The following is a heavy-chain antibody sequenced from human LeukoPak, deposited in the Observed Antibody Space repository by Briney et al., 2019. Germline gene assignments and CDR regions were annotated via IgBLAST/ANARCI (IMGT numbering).Heavy chain of an antibody. V-gene: IGHV3-21*01. J-gene: IGHJ4*02. CDR1: GFTFSSYS. CDR3: ARVPYDYVWGSYRYPKYFDY. Sequence: GGSLRLSCAASGFTFSSYSMNWVRQAPGKGLEWVSSISSSSGYIYYADSVKGRFTISRDNAKNSLYLQMNSLRAEDTAVYYCARVPYDYVWGSYRYPKYFDYWGQGTLVTVSS. CDR2: ISSSSGYI. D-gene: IGHD3-16*02.